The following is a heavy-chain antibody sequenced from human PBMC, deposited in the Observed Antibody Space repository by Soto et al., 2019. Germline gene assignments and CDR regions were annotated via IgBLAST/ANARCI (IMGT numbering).Heavy chain of an antibody. V-gene: IGHV4-59*04. CDR3: AGGLYGGNFDY. D-gene: IGHD4-17*01. J-gene: IGHJ4*02. Sequence: PSETLSLTCTVSGGSISSYYWLWIRQPSGKGLEWIGAIHHSGTTYYTPSLKSRVTISMDTSKNHFSLRLTSVTAADTAIYYCAGGLYGGNFDYWGQGTPVTVSS. CDR2: IHHSGTT. CDR1: GGSISSYY.